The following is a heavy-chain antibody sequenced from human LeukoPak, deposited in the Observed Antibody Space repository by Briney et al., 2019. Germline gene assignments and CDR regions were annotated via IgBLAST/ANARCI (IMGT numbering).Heavy chain of an antibody. CDR2: ISSSGSII. Sequence: GGSLRLSCAASGFTFCSYEMKWVRQAPGKGLEWVSYISSSGSIIYYADSVNGRFTISRDNAKNSLYLQMNSLRADDTAVYYCARAPYYDSSGYLDYWGQGTLVTVSS. CDR1: GFTFCSYE. V-gene: IGHV3-48*03. CDR3: ARAPYYDSSGYLDY. J-gene: IGHJ4*02. D-gene: IGHD3-22*01.